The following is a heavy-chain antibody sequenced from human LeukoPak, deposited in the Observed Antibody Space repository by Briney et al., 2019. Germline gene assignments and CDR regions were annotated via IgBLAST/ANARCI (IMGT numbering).Heavy chain of an antibody. D-gene: IGHD3-10*01. CDR1: RFTFSNYA. CDR2: ISYDGSNK. V-gene: IGHV3-30-3*01. Sequence: GRSLRLSCAASRFTFSNYAMHWVRQAPGEGLEWVAVISYDGSNKYYADSVKGRFTISRDNSKNTLYLQMNSLRAEDTAVYYCASAYYYGSGSYLDYWGQGTLVTVSS. J-gene: IGHJ4*02. CDR3: ASAYYYGSGSYLDY.